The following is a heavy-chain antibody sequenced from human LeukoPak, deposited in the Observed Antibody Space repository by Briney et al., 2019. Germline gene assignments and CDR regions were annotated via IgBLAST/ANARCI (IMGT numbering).Heavy chain of an antibody. D-gene: IGHD1-26*01. CDR3: AKERREQSRDNYFDY. CDR1: GFTFSSYP. J-gene: IGHJ4*02. Sequence: GGSLRLSCAASGFTFSSYPMTWVRQAPGKGLEWVSTIGSSAGDTHYADSVKGRFTISRDNSKNSLYLQMNSLRAEDTAVYYCAKERREQSRDNYFDYWGQGTLVTVSS. V-gene: IGHV3-23*01. CDR2: IGSSAGDT.